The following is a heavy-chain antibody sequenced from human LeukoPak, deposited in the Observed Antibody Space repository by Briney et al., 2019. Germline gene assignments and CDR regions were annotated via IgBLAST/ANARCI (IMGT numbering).Heavy chain of an antibody. Sequence: GRSLRLSCAASGFTFSSYGMLWVRQAPGKRLEWVAVILYDGSNKYYADSVKGRFTISRDNSKNTLYLQMNSLRAEDTAVYYCARGNVAIPFDYWGQGTLVTVSS. CDR2: ILYDGSNK. CDR3: ARGNVAIPFDY. D-gene: IGHD2-2*02. CDR1: GFTFSSYG. V-gene: IGHV3-33*01. J-gene: IGHJ4*02.